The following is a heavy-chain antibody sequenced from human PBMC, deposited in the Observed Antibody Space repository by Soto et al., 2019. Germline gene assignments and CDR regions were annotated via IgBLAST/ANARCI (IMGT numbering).Heavy chain of an antibody. V-gene: IGHV1-3*04. CDR1: GYVFTSFA. D-gene: IGHD3-16*01. Sequence: QGQLVQSGAEVKKPGALVKVSCKASGYVFTSFAMHWVRQAPGQRLEWMGWINTDNGDTKYAQKFQGRVTITTDTSARTSYLELSSLRSEDTAVYYCARDWGSLDYWGQGTLVTVSP. CDR3: ARDWGSLDY. CDR2: INTDNGDT. J-gene: IGHJ4*02.